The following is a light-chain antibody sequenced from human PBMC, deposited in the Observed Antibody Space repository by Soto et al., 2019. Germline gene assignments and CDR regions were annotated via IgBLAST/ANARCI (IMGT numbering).Light chain of an antibody. CDR2: DAS. CDR1: QSVGSS. Sequence: EIVLTQSPATLSLSPGERATLSCRASQSVGSSLAWYQQKPGQAPRLLIYDASKRATGIPARFSGSGSGTDFTPTISGLEPEDFAVYYCQQYGYLSWTFGQGTKVEI. J-gene: IGKJ1*01. V-gene: IGKV3-11*01. CDR3: QQYGYLSWT.